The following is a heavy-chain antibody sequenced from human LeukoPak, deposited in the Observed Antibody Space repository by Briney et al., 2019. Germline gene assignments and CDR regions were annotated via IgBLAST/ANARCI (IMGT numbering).Heavy chain of an antibody. Sequence: GGSLRLSCAASGFTFSSYWMSWVRQAPGKGLEWVANIKQDGSEKYYVDSVKGRFTISRDNAKNSLYLQMNSLRAEDTALYYCAINPGDYDDFDYWGQGTLVTVSS. CDR1: GFTFSSYW. D-gene: IGHD4-17*01. CDR2: IKQDGSEK. V-gene: IGHV3-7*03. CDR3: AINPGDYDDFDY. J-gene: IGHJ4*02.